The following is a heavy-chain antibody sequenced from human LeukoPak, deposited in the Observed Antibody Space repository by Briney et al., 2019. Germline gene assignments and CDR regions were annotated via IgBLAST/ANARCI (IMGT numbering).Heavy chain of an antibody. CDR1: GYTLTELS. CDR3: ATVPLLLGYYYMDV. Sequence: ASVKVSCKVSGYTLTELSMHWVRQAPGKGLEWMGGFDPEDGETIYAQKFQGRVTMTEDTSTDTAYMELSSLRSEDTAVYCCATVPLLLGYYYMDVWGKGTTVTVSS. J-gene: IGHJ6*03. CDR2: FDPEDGET. D-gene: IGHD2/OR15-2a*01. V-gene: IGHV1-24*01.